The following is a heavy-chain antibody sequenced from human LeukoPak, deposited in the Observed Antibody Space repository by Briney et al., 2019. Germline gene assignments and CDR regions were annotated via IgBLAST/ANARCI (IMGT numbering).Heavy chain of an antibody. J-gene: IGHJ4*02. CDR2: ITSNGGTT. CDR3: VRYYYDSSGYQRYFDY. Sequence: GGSLRLSCSASGFTFSSYVMHWVRQAPGKGLAYVSAITSNGGTTYYADSVKGRFTISRDNSKNTLYLQMSSLRAEDTAVFYCVRYYYDSSGYQRYFDYWGQGTLVTVSS. CDR1: GFTFSSYV. V-gene: IGHV3-64D*09. D-gene: IGHD3-22*01.